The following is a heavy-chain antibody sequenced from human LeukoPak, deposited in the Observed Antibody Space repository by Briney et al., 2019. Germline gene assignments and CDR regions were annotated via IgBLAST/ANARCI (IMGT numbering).Heavy chain of an antibody. J-gene: IGHJ5*02. D-gene: IGHD2-2*01. CDR1: GGSFSGYY. Sequence: SETLSLTCAVYGGSFSGYYWSWIRQPPGKGLEWIGEINHSGSTNYNPSLKSRVTISVDTSKNQFSLKLSSVTAADTAVYYCARTGYHVSGWFDPWGQGTLVTVSS. CDR2: INHSGST. V-gene: IGHV4-34*01. CDR3: ARTGYHVSGWFDP.